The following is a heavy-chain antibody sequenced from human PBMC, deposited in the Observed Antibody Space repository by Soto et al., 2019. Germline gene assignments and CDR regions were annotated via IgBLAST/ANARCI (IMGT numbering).Heavy chain of an antibody. CDR1: GASIGSVKW. J-gene: IGHJ4*02. V-gene: IGHV4-4*02. CDR3: ASTDSGWPTYEAY. Sequence: SETLSLTCAVSGASIGSVKWWSWVRQPPGKGLEWIGEIYHGGDTNYNSSLKSRVTMSVDKSRNQFTLRLTSVTAADTAVYYCASTDSGWPTYEAYWGQGTLVTVSS. D-gene: IGHD6-19*01. CDR2: IYHGGDT.